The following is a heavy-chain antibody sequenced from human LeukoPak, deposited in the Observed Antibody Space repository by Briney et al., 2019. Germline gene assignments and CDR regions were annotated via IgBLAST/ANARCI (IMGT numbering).Heavy chain of an antibody. D-gene: IGHD6-13*01. CDR3: ARGGIAAPQRGDY. CDR2: IIPIFGTA. J-gene: IGHJ4*02. CDR1: GGTFSSYA. Sequence: SVKVSCKASGGTFSSYAISWVRQAPGQGLEWMGGIIPIFGTANYAQKFQGRVTLTADESTSTAYMELSSLRSEDTAVYYCARGGIAAPQRGDYWGQGTLVTVSS. V-gene: IGHV1-69*13.